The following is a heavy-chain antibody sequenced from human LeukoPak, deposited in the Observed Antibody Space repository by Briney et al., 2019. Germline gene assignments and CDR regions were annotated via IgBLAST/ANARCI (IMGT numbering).Heavy chain of an antibody. V-gene: IGHV4-4*02. CDR2: IYHSGST. CDR3: ARAATGYFRWDY. Sequence: PSETLSLTCAVSGGSISSNNWWSWARQPPGKGLEWIGEIYHSGSTNYNPSLKSRITISVDNSKNQFSLKLNSVTAADTAVYYCARAATGYFRWDYWGQGTLVTVSS. J-gene: IGHJ4*02. CDR1: GGSISSNNW. D-gene: IGHD5-12*01.